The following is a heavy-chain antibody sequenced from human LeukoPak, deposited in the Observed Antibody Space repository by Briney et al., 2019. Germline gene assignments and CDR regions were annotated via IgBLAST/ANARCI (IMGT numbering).Heavy chain of an antibody. D-gene: IGHD6-13*01. CDR2: IYYSGST. V-gene: IGHV4-39*01. CDR1: GGSISSSSYY. Sequence: PSETLSLTCTVSGGSISSSSYYWGWIRQPPGKGLEWIGSIYYSGSTNYNPSLKSRVTISVDTSKNQCSLKLNSVTAADTAVYYCARHHGSSWYWYFDLWGRGTLVTVSS. J-gene: IGHJ2*01. CDR3: ARHHGSSWYWYFDL.